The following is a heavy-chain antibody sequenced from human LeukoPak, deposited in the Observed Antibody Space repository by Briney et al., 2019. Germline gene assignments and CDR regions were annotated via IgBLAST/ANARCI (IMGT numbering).Heavy chain of an antibody. D-gene: IGHD3-10*01. V-gene: IGHV4-59*01. CDR3: ARGIRGHYGSGSYYDY. J-gene: IGHJ4*02. CDR2: IYYSGST. Sequence: SETLSLTCTVSGGSISSYYWSWIRQPPGKGLEWIGYIYYSGSTNCNPSLKSRVTISVDTSKNQFSLKLSSVTAADTAVYYCARGIRGHYGSGSYYDYWGQGTLVTVSS. CDR1: GGSISSYY.